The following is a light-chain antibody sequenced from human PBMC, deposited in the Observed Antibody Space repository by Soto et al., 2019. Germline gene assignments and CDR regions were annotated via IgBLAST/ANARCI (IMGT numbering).Light chain of an antibody. Sequence: QSALTQPASVSGSPGQSITITCTGSNNDIGADKFVSWYQQHPGAAPKLIIFDVSNRPSRVSHRFSGSKSGNTASLTISRLQPEDESDYYCTSFTTNLAFVFGTGTKLTVL. J-gene: IGLJ1*01. CDR1: NNDIGADKF. CDR2: DVS. CDR3: TSFTTNLAFV. V-gene: IGLV2-14*03.